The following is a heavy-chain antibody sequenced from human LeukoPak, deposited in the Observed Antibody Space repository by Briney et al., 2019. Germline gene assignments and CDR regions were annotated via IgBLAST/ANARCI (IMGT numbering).Heavy chain of an antibody. Sequence: GGSLRLSCAASGFTFSSYAMSWVRQAPGKGLEWVSAISGSGGSTYYADSVKGRFTVSGDNSKNTLYLQMNSLRAEDTAVYYCASGSGSYYNVGDYWGQGTLVTVSS. D-gene: IGHD3-10*01. CDR1: GFTFSSYA. CDR2: ISGSGGST. V-gene: IGHV3-23*01. J-gene: IGHJ4*02. CDR3: ASGSGSYYNVGDY.